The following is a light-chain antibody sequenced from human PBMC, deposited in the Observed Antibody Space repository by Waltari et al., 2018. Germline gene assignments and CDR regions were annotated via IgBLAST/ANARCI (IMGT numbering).Light chain of an antibody. Sequence: DIQMTPSPSTLSASVGDRVTITCRASQSISSWLAWYQQKPGKAPKLLIYKASSLESRVPSRFSGSGSGTEFTLTISSLQPDDFATYYCQQYNSYSITFGQGTRLEIK. CDR1: QSISSW. J-gene: IGKJ5*01. CDR2: KAS. CDR3: QQYNSYSIT. V-gene: IGKV1-5*03.